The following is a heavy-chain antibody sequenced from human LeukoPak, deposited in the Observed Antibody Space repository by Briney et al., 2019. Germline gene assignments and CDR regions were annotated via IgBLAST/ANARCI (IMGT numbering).Heavy chain of an antibody. CDR3: ARVIVVGATRDWFDP. D-gene: IGHD1-26*01. J-gene: IGHJ5*02. CDR2: IYTSGST. V-gene: IGHV4-61*02. Sequence: PSQTLSLTCTVSGGSISSGSYYWSWIRQPAGKGPEWIGRIYTSGSTNYNPSLKSRVTISVDTSKNQFSLKLSSVTAADTAVYYCARVIVVGATRDWFDPWGQGTLVTVSS. CDR1: GGSISSGSYY.